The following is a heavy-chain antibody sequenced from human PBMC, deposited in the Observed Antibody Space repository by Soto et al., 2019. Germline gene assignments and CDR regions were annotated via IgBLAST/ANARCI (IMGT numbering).Heavy chain of an antibody. CDR1: GGSISSSSYY. Sequence: SETLSLTCTVSGGSISSSSYYWGWIRQPPGKGLEWIGSIYYSGSTYYNPSLKSRVTISVDTSKNQFSLKLSSVTAADTAVYYCARHLSGWDLNYYYYYGMDVWGQGTTVTVSS. CDR3: ARHLSGWDLNYYYYYGMDV. D-gene: IGHD6-19*01. CDR2: IYYSGST. V-gene: IGHV4-39*01. J-gene: IGHJ6*02.